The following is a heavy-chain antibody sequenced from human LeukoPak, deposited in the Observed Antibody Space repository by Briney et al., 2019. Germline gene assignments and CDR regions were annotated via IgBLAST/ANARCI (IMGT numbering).Heavy chain of an antibody. CDR2: MNPNTGNT. CDR1: GYTFTTYD. D-gene: IGHD3-22*01. J-gene: IGHJ6*03. Sequence: ASVKVSCKASGYTFTTYDINWVRQATGQGLEWMGWMNPNTGNTGYAQKFQGRVTMTRNTSISTAYMELSSLRSEDTAVYYCARGGYDSSGYNSIYYYYYYMDVWGKGTTVTISS. V-gene: IGHV1-8*01. CDR3: ARGGYDSSGYNSIYYYYYYMDV.